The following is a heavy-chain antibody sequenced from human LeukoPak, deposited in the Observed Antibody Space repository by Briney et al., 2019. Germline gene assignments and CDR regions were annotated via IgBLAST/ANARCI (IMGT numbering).Heavy chain of an antibody. D-gene: IGHD3-22*01. CDR2: ITAYNGNT. CDR1: GYTFTSCG. Sequence: ASVKVSCKASGYTFTSCGISWVRQAPGQGLEWMGWITAYNGNTNYAQKLHGRVTMTTDTSTSTAYMELRRLRSDDTAVYYCARCYYDSSGYWRIDYYYGMDVWGQGTTVTVSS. CDR3: ARCYYDSSGYWRIDYYYGMDV. V-gene: IGHV1-18*01. J-gene: IGHJ6*02.